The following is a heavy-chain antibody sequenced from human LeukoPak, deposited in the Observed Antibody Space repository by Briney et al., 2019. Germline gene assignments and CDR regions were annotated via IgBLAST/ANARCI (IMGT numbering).Heavy chain of an antibody. D-gene: IGHD6-13*01. J-gene: IGHJ6*03. CDR1: GFTFSSYW. CDR3: ARGDSSWYYYYMDV. Sequence: GGSLRLSCAASGFTFSSYWMSWVRQAPGKGLEWVSSISSSSSYIYYADSVKGRFTISRDNAKNSLYLQMNSLRAEDTAVYYCARGDSSWYYYYMDVWGKGTTVTISS. V-gene: IGHV3-21*01. CDR2: ISSSSSYI.